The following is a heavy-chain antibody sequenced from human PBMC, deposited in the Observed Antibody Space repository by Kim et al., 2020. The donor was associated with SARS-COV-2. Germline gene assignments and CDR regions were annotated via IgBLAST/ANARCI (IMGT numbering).Heavy chain of an antibody. V-gene: IGHV3-64D*06. CDR2: ISSNGGNT. Sequence: GGSLRLSCSASGFTFSSYPMHWVRQAPGKGLECVSTISSNGGNTYYADSVKGRFIISRDNFKNTLYLKMNSLRAEDTALYYCVKDPFYYNTNGHYGYFDYWGQGTLVTVSS. D-gene: IGHD3-22*01. CDR3: VKDPFYYNTNGHYGYFDY. J-gene: IGHJ4*02. CDR1: GFTFSSYP.